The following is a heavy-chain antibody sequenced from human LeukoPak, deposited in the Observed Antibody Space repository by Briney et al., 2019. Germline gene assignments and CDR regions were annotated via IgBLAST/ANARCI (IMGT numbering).Heavy chain of an antibody. CDR2: INPNSGGT. Sequence: GESLKISCKASGYTFTDYYIHWVRQAPGQGLEWMGWINPNSGGTNYAQKFQGRVTMTRDTSISTAYMELSRLRSDDTAVYYCARDVWYYDSSGYYYPTDFDYWGQGTLVTVSS. D-gene: IGHD3-22*01. J-gene: IGHJ4*02. CDR1: GYTFTDYY. V-gene: IGHV1-2*02. CDR3: ARDVWYYDSSGYYYPTDFDY.